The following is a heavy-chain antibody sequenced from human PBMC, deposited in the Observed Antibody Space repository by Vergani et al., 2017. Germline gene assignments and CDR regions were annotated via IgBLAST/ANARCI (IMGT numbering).Heavy chain of an antibody. V-gene: IGHV3-33*06. CDR3: AKWGNVKELDS. Sequence: QVQLVESEGGVVQPGRSLTLSCVASGFTFSSHGMHWVRQAPGKGLEWVVVIWYDGSNKYYGDSVKGRFTISRDNSKNTLYLQMNSLRVEDTAVYYGAKWGNVKELDSWGQGTLVTVSS. D-gene: IGHD1-26*01. CDR2: IWYDGSNK. CDR1: GFTFSSHG. J-gene: IGHJ5*01.